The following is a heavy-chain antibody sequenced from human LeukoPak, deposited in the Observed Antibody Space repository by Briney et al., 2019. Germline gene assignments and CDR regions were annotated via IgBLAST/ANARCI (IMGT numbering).Heavy chain of an antibody. J-gene: IGHJ4*02. V-gene: IGHV4-39*01. CDR3: ARLGYSVSWTDC. D-gene: IGHD6-13*01. Sequence: SETLSLTCTVSGGSISSTSHYWGWVRQPPGKGLEWIGSVYYSGSTYYNPSLKSRVTISVDTSKNQFSLRLSSVTATDMAVYFCARLGYSVSWTDCWGQGILVTVSS. CDR1: GGSISSTSHY. CDR2: VYYSGST.